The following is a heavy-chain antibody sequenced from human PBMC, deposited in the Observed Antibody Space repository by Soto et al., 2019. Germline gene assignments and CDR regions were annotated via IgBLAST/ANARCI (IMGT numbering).Heavy chain of an antibody. CDR2: ISGSGGST. CDR3: AKEMSSDAAAADAFDI. V-gene: IGHV3-23*01. CDR1: GFTFSSYA. Sequence: GGSLRLSCAASGFTFSSYAMGWVRQAPGEGLEWVSAISGSGGSTYYADSVKGRFTISRDNSKNTLYLQMNSLRTEDTAVYYCAKEMSSDAAAADAFDIWGQGTMVTVSS. J-gene: IGHJ3*02. D-gene: IGHD6-13*01.